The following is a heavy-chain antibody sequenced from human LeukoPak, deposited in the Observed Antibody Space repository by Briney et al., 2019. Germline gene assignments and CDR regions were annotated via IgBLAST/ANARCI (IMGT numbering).Heavy chain of an antibody. V-gene: IGHV3-23*01. CDR1: GFTFSSYA. CDR3: AKSPVSTGY. Sequence: GSLRLSCAASGFTFSSYAVSWVRQAPGKGLEWVSAISGSGGSTYYAGSAKGRFTISRDNSKNTLYLQMNSLRAEDTAVYYCAKSPVSTGYWGQGTLVTVSS. J-gene: IGHJ4*02. D-gene: IGHD4-17*01. CDR2: ISGSGGST.